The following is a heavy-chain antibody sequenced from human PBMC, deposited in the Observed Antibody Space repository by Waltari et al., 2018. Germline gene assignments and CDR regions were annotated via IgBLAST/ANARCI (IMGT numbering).Heavy chain of an antibody. Sequence: QLELQESGPRLVKPSETLSLRCTVPGGSLTRNISYSDWLRPPPGKGLEWVGTVYYRGKTYYNPSLESRVTISVDSSTNQFSLNLTSVTAADTAVYFCARRLGSGSYFNQGWFDPWGHGTLVTVSS. V-gene: IGHV4-39*01. CDR3: ARRLGSGSYFNQGWFDP. D-gene: IGHD3-10*01. CDR1: GGSLTRNISY. CDR2: VYYRGKT. J-gene: IGHJ5*02.